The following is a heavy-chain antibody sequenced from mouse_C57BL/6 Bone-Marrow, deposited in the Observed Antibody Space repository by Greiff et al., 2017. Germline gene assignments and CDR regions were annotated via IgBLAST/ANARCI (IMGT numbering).Heavy chain of an antibody. D-gene: IGHD2-3*01. Sequence: VQLQQSGAELVRPGASVKLSCTASGFNINDYYMHWVKQRPEQGLEWIGRIDPEDGATEYAPKFQGKATITADTPSNTAYLQLSSLTSEDTAVYYCTIDGYWTWFAYWGQGTLVTVSA. CDR1: GFNINDYY. CDR3: TIDGYWTWFAY. CDR2: IDPEDGAT. V-gene: IGHV14-1*01. J-gene: IGHJ3*01.